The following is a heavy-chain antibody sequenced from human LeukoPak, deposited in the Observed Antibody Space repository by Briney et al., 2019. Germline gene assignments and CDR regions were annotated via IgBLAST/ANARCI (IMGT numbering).Heavy chain of an antibody. Sequence: QTGGSLRLSCAGSGFTVSSSYMSWVRQAPGRGLEWVSILYSGGSIFYADSVKGRFTISRDISKNMLHLQMNSLRADDTAVYYCARSLWPEDYWGQGILVTVSS. D-gene: IGHD2-21*01. CDR2: LYSGGSI. CDR1: GFTVSSSY. CDR3: ARSLWPEDY. V-gene: IGHV3-66*01. J-gene: IGHJ4*02.